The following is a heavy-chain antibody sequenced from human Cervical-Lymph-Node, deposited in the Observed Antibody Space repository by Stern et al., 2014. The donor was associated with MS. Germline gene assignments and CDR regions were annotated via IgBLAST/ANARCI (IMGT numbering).Heavy chain of an antibody. CDR3: ARDAEYDIWSGYFDY. CDR2: IGRSGYNL. Sequence: QVQLVQSGGGLVKPGGSLTVSCAASGFSFSDYYMTWLRQAPGKGPEWVANIGRSGYNLYDSDSVKGRFTISRDNAKNSLYLQMNSLRAEDTALYYCARDAEYDIWSGYFDYWGPGILVTVSP. V-gene: IGHV3-11*01. CDR1: GFSFSDYY. J-gene: IGHJ4*02. D-gene: IGHD3-3*01.